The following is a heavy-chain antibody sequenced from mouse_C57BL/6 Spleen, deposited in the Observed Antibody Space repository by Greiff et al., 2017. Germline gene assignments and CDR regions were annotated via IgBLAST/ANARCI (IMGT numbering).Heavy chain of an antibody. CDR1: GYAFSSSW. D-gene: IGHD1-1*01. V-gene: IGHV1-82*01. Sequence: QVHVKQSGPELVKPGASVKISCKASGYAFSSSWMNWVKQRPGKGLEWIGRIYPGDGDTNYNGKFKGKATLTADKSSSTAYMQLSSLTSEDSAVYFCASHHYYGSIYFDYWGQGTTLTVSS. J-gene: IGHJ2*01. CDR3: ASHHYYGSIYFDY. CDR2: IYPGDGDT.